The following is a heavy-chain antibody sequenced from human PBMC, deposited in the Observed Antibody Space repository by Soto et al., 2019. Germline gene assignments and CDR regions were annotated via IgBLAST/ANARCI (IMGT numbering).Heavy chain of an antibody. J-gene: IGHJ4*02. D-gene: IGHD3-9*01. CDR2: IRSKAYGGTT. CDR1: GFTFGDYA. Sequence: GGSLRLSCTASGFTFGDYAMSWFRQAPGKGLEWVGFIRSKAYGGTTEYAASVKGRFTISRDDSKSIAYLQMNSLKTEDTAVYYCTSAKLRYFDWLPDSLDYWGQGTLVTVSS. V-gene: IGHV3-49*03. CDR3: TSAKLRYFDWLPDSLDY.